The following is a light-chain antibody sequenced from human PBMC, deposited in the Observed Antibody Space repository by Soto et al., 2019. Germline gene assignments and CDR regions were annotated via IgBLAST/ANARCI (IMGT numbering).Light chain of an antibody. CDR2: GAS. CDR3: QKYNNWPPIT. J-gene: IGKJ5*01. CDR1: QSVRSN. V-gene: IGKV3-15*01. Sequence: EVAMTQAPATVSVSPEERVTLSCRASQSVRSNLAWDQQKPGESPRLLIYGASTRATGIPARFSGSGSGTEFTLTLSSLQSEDFAVYYCQKYNNWPPITFGQGARLEIK.